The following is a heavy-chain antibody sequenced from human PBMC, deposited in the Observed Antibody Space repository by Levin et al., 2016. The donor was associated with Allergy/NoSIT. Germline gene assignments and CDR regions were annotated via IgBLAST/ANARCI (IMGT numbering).Heavy chain of an antibody. CDR1: GFTFSSYA. V-gene: IGHV3-23*01. Sequence: GESLKISCAASGFTFSSYAMSWVRQAPGKGLEWVSAISGSGGSTYYADSVKGRFTISRDNSKNTLYLQMNSLRAEDTAVYYCAKGGSGSYFAVEMDVWGQGTTVTVSS. CDR2: ISGSGGST. CDR3: AKGGSGSYFAVEMDV. J-gene: IGHJ6*02. D-gene: IGHD3-10*01.